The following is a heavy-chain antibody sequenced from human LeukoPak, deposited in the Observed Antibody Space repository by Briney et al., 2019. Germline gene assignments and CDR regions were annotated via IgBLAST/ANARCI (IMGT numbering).Heavy chain of an antibody. D-gene: IGHD2-21*01. CDR3: ARDESGDNDAFDT. Sequence: PGGSLRLSCAASGFTFSSYSMNWVRQAPGKGLEWVSSISGSSNYIYYADSVKGRFTISRGNAKNSLYLQMNSLRVEDTAVYYCARDESGDNDAFDTWGQGTMVTVSS. V-gene: IGHV3-21*01. CDR2: ISGSSNYI. CDR1: GFTFSSYS. J-gene: IGHJ3*02.